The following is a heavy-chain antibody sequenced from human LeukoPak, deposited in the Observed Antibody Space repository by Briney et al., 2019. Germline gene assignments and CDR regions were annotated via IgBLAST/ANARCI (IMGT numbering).Heavy chain of an antibody. CDR3: ARAKTYYYDSSGYAY. D-gene: IGHD3-22*01. Sequence: PSETLSLTCAVSGYSISSGYYWGWIRQPPGKGLEWIGSIYHSGSTNYNPSLKSRVTISVDTSKNQFSLKLSSVTAADTAVYYCARAKTYYYDSSGYAYWGQGTLVTVSS. J-gene: IGHJ4*02. V-gene: IGHV4-38-2*01. CDR2: IYHSGST. CDR1: GYSISSGYY.